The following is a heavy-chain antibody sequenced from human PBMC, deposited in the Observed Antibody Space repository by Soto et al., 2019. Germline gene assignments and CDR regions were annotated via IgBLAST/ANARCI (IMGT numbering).Heavy chain of an antibody. CDR3: ARDLRGIAARKYYYGMDV. Sequence: ASVKVSFKASGYTFTSYAMHWVRQAPGQRLEWMGWINAGNGNTKYSQKFQGRVTITRDTSASTAYMELSSLRSEDTAVYYCARDLRGIAARKYYYGMDVWGQGTTVTVSS. V-gene: IGHV1-3*01. J-gene: IGHJ6*02. CDR1: GYTFTSYA. CDR2: INAGNGNT. D-gene: IGHD6-6*01.